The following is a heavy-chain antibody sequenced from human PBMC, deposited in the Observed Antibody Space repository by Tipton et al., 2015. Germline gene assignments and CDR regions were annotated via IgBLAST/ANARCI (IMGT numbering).Heavy chain of an antibody. CDR1: GFTFSSYG. CDR3: ASGGHECSGTSCNFW. Sequence: SLRLSCAASGFTFSSYGMHWVRQAPGKGLEWVTVISSDGINKYYAESVKGRFTVSRDNSKNTLHLQMNSLRDEDTAMYYCASGGHECSGTSCNFWWGQGTLVTVSS. V-gene: IGHV3-30*06. D-gene: IGHD2-2*01. J-gene: IGHJ4*02. CDR2: ISSDGINK.